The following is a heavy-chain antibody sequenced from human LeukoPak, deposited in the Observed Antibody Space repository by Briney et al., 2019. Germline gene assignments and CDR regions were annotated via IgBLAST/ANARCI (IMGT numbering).Heavy chain of an antibody. D-gene: IGHD5-12*01. CDR1: GFSFRSYA. CDR3: ARALIVATGGIDY. J-gene: IGHJ4*02. CDR2: ISYDGSNK. Sequence: GRSLRLSCAASGFSFRSYAMHWVRQAPGKGLEWVAVISYDGSNKYYADSVKGRFTVSRDNSKNTVYLQMNSLRPEDTALYYCARALIVATGGIDYWGQGTLVTVSS. V-gene: IGHV3-30-3*01.